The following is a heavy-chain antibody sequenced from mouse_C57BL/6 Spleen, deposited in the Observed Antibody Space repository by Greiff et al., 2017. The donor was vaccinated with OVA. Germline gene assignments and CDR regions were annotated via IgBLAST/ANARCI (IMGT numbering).Heavy chain of an antibody. CDR3: ARGNYYAMDY. Sequence: QVQLQQSGAELVKPGASVKISCKASGYAFSSYWMNWVKQRPGKGLGWIGQIYPGDGDTNYNGKFKGKATLTADNSSSTAYMQLSSLTSEDSAVYFCARGNYYAMDYWGQGTSVTVSS. V-gene: IGHV1-80*01. CDR1: GYAFSSYW. D-gene: IGHD2-1*01. J-gene: IGHJ4*01. CDR2: IYPGDGDT.